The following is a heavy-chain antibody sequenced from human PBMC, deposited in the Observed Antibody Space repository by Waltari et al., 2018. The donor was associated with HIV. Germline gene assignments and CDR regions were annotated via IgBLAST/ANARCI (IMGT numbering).Heavy chain of an antibody. Sequence: QLQLQESGPGLVKPSETLYLTCTVSGGSISSSSYYWGWIRQPPGKGLEWIGSIYYSGSTYYNPSLKSRVTISVDTSKNQFSLKLSSVTAADTAVYYCARQQYCSGGSCPYNWFDPWGQGTLVTVSS. CDR2: IYYSGST. CDR1: GGSISSSSYY. V-gene: IGHV4-39*01. D-gene: IGHD2-15*01. J-gene: IGHJ5*02. CDR3: ARQQYCSGGSCPYNWFDP.